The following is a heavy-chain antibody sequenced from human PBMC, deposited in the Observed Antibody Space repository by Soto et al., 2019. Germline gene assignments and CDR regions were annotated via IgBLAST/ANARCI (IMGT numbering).Heavy chain of an antibody. CDR2: IYWDDDK. V-gene: IGHV2-5*02. Sequence: QITLKESGPALVKPTETLTLTCTFSGFSLNTAGAGVGWIRQPPGKALELLVVIYWDDDKRSSPSLKNRLTITKDTSKNQVVITMTDMDPADTATYYCAHRRPSGPVDGDYTKSEYFDYWGQGTLVAVAS. CDR1: GFSLNTAGAG. D-gene: IGHD4-17*01. J-gene: IGHJ4*02. CDR3: AHRRPSGPVDGDYTKSEYFDY.